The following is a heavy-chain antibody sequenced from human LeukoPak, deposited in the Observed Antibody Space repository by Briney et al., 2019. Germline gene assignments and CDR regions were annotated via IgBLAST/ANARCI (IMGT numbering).Heavy chain of an antibody. CDR1: GFTFSDYY. CDR2: IKQGGGEK. J-gene: IGHJ4*02. CDR3: ARDPRGPTGYDSPSRDTFDY. V-gene: IGHV3-7*01. Sequence: GGSLRLSCAASGFTFSDYYMSWVRQAPGKGLEWVANIKQGGGEKYYVDSVKGRFTISRDNAKNTLYLQMSSLRTEDTSLYYCARDPRGPTGYDSPSRDTFDYWGQGTLVTVSS. D-gene: IGHD3-22*01.